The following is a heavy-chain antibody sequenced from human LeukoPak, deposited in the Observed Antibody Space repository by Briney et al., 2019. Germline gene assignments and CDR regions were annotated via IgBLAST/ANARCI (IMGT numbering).Heavy chain of an antibody. CDR2: ISGSGGST. Sequence: GGSLRLSCSASGFTLSNAWMSWVRQAPGKGLEWVSAISGSGGSTYYADSVKGRFTISRDNSKNTLYLQMNSLRAEDTVVYYCAKGIRYFDYWGQGTLVTVSS. V-gene: IGHV3-23*01. CDR1: GFTLSNAW. D-gene: IGHD3-9*01. J-gene: IGHJ4*02. CDR3: AKGIRYFDY.